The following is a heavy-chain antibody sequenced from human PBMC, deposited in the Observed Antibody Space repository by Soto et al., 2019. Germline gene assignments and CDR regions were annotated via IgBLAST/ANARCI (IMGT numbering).Heavy chain of an antibody. J-gene: IGHJ5*02. V-gene: IGHV3-11*04. CDR2: ISATGSAV. CDR3: TSSGSYDIAWFDP. Sequence: QVHLVESGGGLVKPGGSLRLSCAASGFTLSNYYMAWFRQAAGKGLEWVSYISATGSAVHYAESVKGRFTVSRDNAKNSLFLQMNSLRVEDTAVYYCTSSGSYDIAWFDPWGQGTLVTVSS. D-gene: IGHD3-10*01. CDR1: GFTLSNYY.